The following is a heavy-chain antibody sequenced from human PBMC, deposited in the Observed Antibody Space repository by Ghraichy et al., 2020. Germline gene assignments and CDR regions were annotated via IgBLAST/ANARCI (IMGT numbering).Heavy chain of an antibody. V-gene: IGHV3-30*04. CDR2: ISYDGSNK. CDR3: AREMATISAFDI. Sequence: GGSLRLSCAASGFTFSSYAMHWVRQAPGKGLEWVAVISYDGSNKYYADSVKGRFTISRDNSKNTLYLQMNSLRAEDTAVYYCAREMATISAFDIWGQGTMVTVSS. CDR1: GFTFSSYA. D-gene: IGHD5-24*01. J-gene: IGHJ3*02.